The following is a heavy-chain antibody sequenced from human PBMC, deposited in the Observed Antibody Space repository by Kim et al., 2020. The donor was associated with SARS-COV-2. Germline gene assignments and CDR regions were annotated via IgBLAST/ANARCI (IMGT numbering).Heavy chain of an antibody. CDR3: ARAITFGGVTQYYFDY. J-gene: IGHJ4*02. CDR1: GGSISSYY. D-gene: IGHD3-16*01. CDR2: IYYSGST. V-gene: IGHV4-59*13. Sequence: SETLSLTCTVSGGSISSYYWSWIRQPPGKGLEWIGYIYYSGSTNYNPSLKSRVTISVDTSKNQFSLKLSSVTAADTAVYYCARAITFGGVTQYYFDYWGQGTLVTVSS.